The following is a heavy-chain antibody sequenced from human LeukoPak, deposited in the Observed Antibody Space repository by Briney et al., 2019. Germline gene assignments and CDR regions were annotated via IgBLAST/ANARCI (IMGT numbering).Heavy chain of an antibody. V-gene: IGHV3-30*02. D-gene: IGHD5-12*01. Sequence: RGSLRLSCAASGFTFSSYGMHWVRQAPGKGLEWVAFIRYDGSNKYYADSVKGRFTISRDNSKNTLYLQMNSLRAEDTAVYYCATVQSNGYGFDYWGQGTLVTVSS. J-gene: IGHJ4*02. CDR3: ATVQSNGYGFDY. CDR2: IRYDGSNK. CDR1: GFTFSSYG.